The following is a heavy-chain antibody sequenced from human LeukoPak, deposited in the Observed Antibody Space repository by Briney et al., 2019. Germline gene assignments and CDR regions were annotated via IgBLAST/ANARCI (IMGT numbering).Heavy chain of an antibody. J-gene: IGHJ4*02. V-gene: IGHV5-51*01. Sequence: GESLKISCKGSGYSFTSYWIAWVRQMPGKGLEWMGIIYPHDSNIKYSPPFQGQVTISADKSITTAYLQWSSLKASDTAMYYCARLDRGGDPPVIDYWGQGTLVTVSS. CDR3: ARLDRGGDPPVIDY. CDR2: IYPHDSNI. D-gene: IGHD2-21*02. CDR1: GYSFTSYW.